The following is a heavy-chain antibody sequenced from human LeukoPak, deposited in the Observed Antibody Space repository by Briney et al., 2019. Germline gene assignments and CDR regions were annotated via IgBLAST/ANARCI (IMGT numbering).Heavy chain of an antibody. V-gene: IGHV3-7*01. CDR2: IKQDGSEK. J-gene: IGHJ4*02. Sequence: GGSLRLSCAASGFTFTSYWVSWVRQAPGKGLEWVANIKQDGSEKYYVDSVKGRFTISRDNAKNSLYLQMNSLRAEDTAVYYCARATLLTYCGGDCYSGRYFDYWGQGTLVTVSS. CDR3: ARATLLTYCGGDCYSGRYFDY. D-gene: IGHD2-21*02. CDR1: GFTFTSYW.